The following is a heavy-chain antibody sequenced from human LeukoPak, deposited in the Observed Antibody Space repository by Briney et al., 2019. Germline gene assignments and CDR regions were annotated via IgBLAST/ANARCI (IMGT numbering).Heavy chain of an antibody. CDR1: GGSISSGGYY. CDR2: IYYSGST. J-gene: IGHJ4*02. V-gene: IGHV4-31*03. CDR3: ARGLQLLYYDY. D-gene: IGHD5-18*01. Sequence: SETLSLTCTVSGGSISSGGYYWSWIRQHPGKGLEWIGYIYYSGSTYYNPSLKSRVTISVDTSKNQFSLKLSSATAADTAVYYCARGLQLLYYDYWGQGTLVTVSS.